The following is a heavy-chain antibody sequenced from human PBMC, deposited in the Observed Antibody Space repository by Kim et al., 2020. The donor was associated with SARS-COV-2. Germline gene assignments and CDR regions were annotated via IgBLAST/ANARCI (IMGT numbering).Heavy chain of an antibody. CDR2: IYHSGST. CDR3: ASFSRTFSGAAFDI. V-gene: IGHV4-4*02. J-gene: IGHJ3*02. CDR1: GGSISSSNW. D-gene: IGHD1-26*01. Sequence: SETLSLTCAVSGGSISSSNWWSWVRQPPGKGLEWIGEIYHSGSTNYNPSLKSRVTISVDKSKNQFSLKLSSVTAADTAVYYCASFSRTFSGAAFDIWGQGTMVTVSS.